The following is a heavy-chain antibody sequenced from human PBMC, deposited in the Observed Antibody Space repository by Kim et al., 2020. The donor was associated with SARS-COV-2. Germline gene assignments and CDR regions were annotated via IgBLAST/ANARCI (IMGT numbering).Heavy chain of an antibody. CDR2: IIPIFGTA. D-gene: IGHD2-2*01. CDR1: GGTFSSYA. Sequence: SVKVSCKASGGTFSSYAISWVRQAPGQGLEWMGGIIPIFGTANYAQKFQGRVTITADESTSTAYMELSSLRSEDTAVYYCARGGGYCSSTSCYDGTYWGQGTLVTVSS. CDR3: ARGGGYCSSTSCYDGTY. V-gene: IGHV1-69*13. J-gene: IGHJ4*02.